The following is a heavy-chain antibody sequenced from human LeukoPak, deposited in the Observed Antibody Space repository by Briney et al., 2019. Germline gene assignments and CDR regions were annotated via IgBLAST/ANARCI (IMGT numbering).Heavy chain of an antibody. Sequence: GTLSLTCAVSGGSISSSNWWSWVRQPPGKGLEWVSYISSSGSTIYYADSVKGRFTISRDNAKNSLYLQMNSLRAEDTAVYYCARDRDGYYDTKPFDYWGQGTLVTVSS. CDR2: ISSSGSTI. CDR3: ARDRDGYYDTKPFDY. D-gene: IGHD3-22*01. J-gene: IGHJ4*02. V-gene: IGHV3-11*01. CDR1: GGSISSSNW.